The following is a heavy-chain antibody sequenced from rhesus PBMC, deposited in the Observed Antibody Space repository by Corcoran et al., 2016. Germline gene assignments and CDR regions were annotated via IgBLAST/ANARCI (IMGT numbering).Heavy chain of an antibody. CDR2: TSPYNDHK. CDR1: GYTFTSYY. Sequence: QVQLVQSGAEIKQPGASVKLSCKDSGYTFTSYYMHWVRQAPGQGLEWIGLTSPYNDHKSYTQNFQSRVTITTDTSTSTGYMELSSLRSEDTAVYYCTRGYSNGYFDYWGQGVLVTVSS. V-gene: IGHV1-1*01. J-gene: IGHJ4*01. D-gene: IGHD4-23*01. CDR3: TRGYSNGYFDY.